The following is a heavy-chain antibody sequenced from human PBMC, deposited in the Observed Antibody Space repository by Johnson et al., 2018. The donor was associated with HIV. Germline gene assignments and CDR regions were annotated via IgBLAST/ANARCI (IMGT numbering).Heavy chain of an antibody. D-gene: IGHD6-13*01. CDR2: IKQDGSEK. CDR1: GFTFRSYW. Sequence: EVQLVESGGGVVQPGGSLRLSCAVSGFTFRSYWMTWVRQAPGKGLEWVTNIKQDGSEKYYVDSVKGRFTISRDNARNSLYLQMNSLRAEDTALYFCVGGKGAAAGLDAFDIWGQGIMVTVSA. V-gene: IGHV3-7*03. CDR3: VGGKGAAAGLDAFDI. J-gene: IGHJ3*02.